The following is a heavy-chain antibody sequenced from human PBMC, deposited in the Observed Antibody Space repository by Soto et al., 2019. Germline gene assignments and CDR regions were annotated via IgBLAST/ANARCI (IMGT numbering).Heavy chain of an antibody. Sequence: SETLSLTCTVSGGSISSYNWSWIRQPPGKGLEWIGYIYYSGSTNYNPSLKSRVTISVDTSKNQFSLKLSSVTAADTAVYYCARQRRSSSSIIDYWGQGTLVTVSS. J-gene: IGHJ4*02. D-gene: IGHD6-6*01. CDR2: IYYSGST. CDR3: ARQRRSSSSIIDY. CDR1: GGSISSYN. V-gene: IGHV4-59*08.